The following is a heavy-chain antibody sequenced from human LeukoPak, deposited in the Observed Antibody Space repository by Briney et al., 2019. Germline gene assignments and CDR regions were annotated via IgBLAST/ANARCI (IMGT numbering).Heavy chain of an antibody. CDR3: AKGVVYYDCSGSYDY. CDR2: ISWNSGSI. Sequence: GGSLRLSCAASGFTFDDYAMHWVRQAPGKGLEGVSGISWNSGSIGYADSVKGRFTISRDNAKNSLYLQMNSLRAEDRALYYCAKGVVYYDCSGSYDYWGQGTLVTVSS. V-gene: IGHV3-9*01. J-gene: IGHJ4*02. D-gene: IGHD3-22*01. CDR1: GFTFDDYA.